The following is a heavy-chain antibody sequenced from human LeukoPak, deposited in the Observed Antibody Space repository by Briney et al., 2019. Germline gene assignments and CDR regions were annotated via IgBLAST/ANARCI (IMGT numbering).Heavy chain of an antibody. CDR1: GGTFSSYA. CDR2: IIPIFGTA. J-gene: IGHJ4*02. D-gene: IGHD1-26*01. Sequence: GASVKVSCKASGGTFSSYAISWVRQAPGRGLEWMGGIIPIFGTANYAQKFQGRVTITADESTSTAYMELSSLRSEDTAVYYCASGDIVGAFAFDYWGQGTLVTVSS. CDR3: ASGDIVGAFAFDY. V-gene: IGHV1-69*13.